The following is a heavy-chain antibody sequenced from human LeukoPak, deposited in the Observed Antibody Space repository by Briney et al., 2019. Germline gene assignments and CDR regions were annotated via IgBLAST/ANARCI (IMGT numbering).Heavy chain of an antibody. J-gene: IGHJ4*02. CDR1: GFTFSNRW. CDR3: VRLLGTVTTYDF. V-gene: IGHV3-7*01. Sequence: GGSLTLSCLVSGFTFSNRWMSWVRQAPGKGLEWVANIRPDGGGAYYLDSVKGRLTISRDNAENSLFLQMNSLRAEDTAVYYCVRLLGTVTTYDFWGQGTLVTVSS. D-gene: IGHD1-7*01. CDR2: IRPDGGGA.